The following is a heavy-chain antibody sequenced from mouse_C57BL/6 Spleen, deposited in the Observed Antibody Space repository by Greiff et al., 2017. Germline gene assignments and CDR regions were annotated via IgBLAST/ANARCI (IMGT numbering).Heavy chain of an antibody. J-gene: IGHJ3*01. CDR2: ISSGSSTI. CDR3: ARPRDYYGSSYGFAY. V-gene: IGHV5-17*01. Sequence: EVKLVESGGGLVKPGGSLKLSCAASGFTFSDYGVHWVRQAPEKGLEWVAYISSGSSTIYYADTVQGPFTISSDNAKNTLFLQMTSLRSEDTAMYYCARPRDYYGSSYGFAYWGQGTLVTVSA. D-gene: IGHD1-1*01. CDR1: GFTFSDYG.